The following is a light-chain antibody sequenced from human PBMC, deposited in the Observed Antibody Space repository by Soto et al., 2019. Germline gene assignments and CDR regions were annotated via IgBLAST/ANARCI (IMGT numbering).Light chain of an antibody. CDR1: EDITNY. Sequence: IQLTQSPSSLSASVGDRVTVTCRASEDITNYLAWYQQKVGKAPKLLIYDASTLHSGVPSRFSGSGSGTDFTLTISCLQSEDFATYYCQQYYSFPLTFGGGTRWIS. CDR2: DAS. J-gene: IGKJ4*01. CDR3: QQYYSFPLT. V-gene: IGKV1-9*01.